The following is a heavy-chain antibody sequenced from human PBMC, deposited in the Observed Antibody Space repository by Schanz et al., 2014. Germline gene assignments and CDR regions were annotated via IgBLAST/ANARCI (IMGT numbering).Heavy chain of an antibody. CDR1: GYTFTSYS. CDR3: ARGRGFYGY. Sequence: QVQLVQSGAEVKKPGASVKVSCKASGYTFTSYSMHWVRQAPGQGLEWMGRIIPILGIANYAQRFQGRVSITADTSTNTAYMELSSLASEDTAVHYCARGRGFYGYWGQGTLVTVSS. CDR2: IIPILGIA. D-gene: IGHD3-10*01. J-gene: IGHJ4*02. V-gene: IGHV1-69*04.